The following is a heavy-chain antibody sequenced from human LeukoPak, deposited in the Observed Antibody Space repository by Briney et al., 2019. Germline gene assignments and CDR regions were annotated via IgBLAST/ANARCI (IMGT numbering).Heavy chain of an antibody. CDR2: IKQDGSEK. CDR3: ARAYGDLGTDAFDI. D-gene: IGHD4-17*01. Sequence: PGGSLRLSCAASGFTFSSYWMSWVRQAPGKGLEWVTNIKQDGSEKYYVDSVKGRFTISRDNAKNSLYLQMNSLRAEDTAVYYCARAYGDLGTDAFDIWGQGTMVTVSS. V-gene: IGHV3-7*01. CDR1: GFTFSSYW. J-gene: IGHJ3*02.